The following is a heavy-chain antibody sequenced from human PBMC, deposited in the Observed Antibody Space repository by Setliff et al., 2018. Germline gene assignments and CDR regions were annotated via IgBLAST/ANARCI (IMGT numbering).Heavy chain of an antibody. CDR2: ISYDGSNK. V-gene: IGHV3-30-3*01. CDR1: GFTFSSYA. CDR3: AKDLAYYDILTGLDY. Sequence: TGGSLRLSCAASGFTFSSYAMHWVRQAPGKGLEWVAVISYDGSNKYYADSVKGRFTISRDNSKNTLYLQMNSLRAEDTAVYYCAKDLAYYDILTGLDYWGQGTLVTVSS. D-gene: IGHD3-9*01. J-gene: IGHJ4*02.